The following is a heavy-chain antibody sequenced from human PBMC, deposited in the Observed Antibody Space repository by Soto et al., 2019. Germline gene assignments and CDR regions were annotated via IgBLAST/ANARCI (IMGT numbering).Heavy chain of an antibody. V-gene: IGHV4-30-4*01. J-gene: IGHJ4*02. D-gene: IGHD3-22*01. CDR2: IYYSGST. CDR1: GGSISSGDYY. CDR3: PRVTYYYDSSGDFDY. Sequence: SETLSLTCTVSGGSISSGDYYWSWIRQPPGKGLEWIGYIYYSGSTYYNPSLKSRVTISVDTSKNQFSLKLSSVTAADTAVYYCPRVTYYYDSSGDFDYWGQGTLVTSSS.